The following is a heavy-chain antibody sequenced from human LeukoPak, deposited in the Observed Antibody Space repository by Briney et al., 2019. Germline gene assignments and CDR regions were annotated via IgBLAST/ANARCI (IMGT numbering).Heavy chain of an antibody. CDR2: MSPNSGDT. CDR1: GYTFTSYD. J-gene: IGHJ4*02. V-gene: IGHV1-8*01. CDR3: ARVWAVTDMEYFAY. Sequence: ASVKVSCKASGYTFTSYDFNWVRQATGQWPEWMGWMSPNSGDTGYAQKFQDRVTMTRNTSISTAYMELSSLRSDDTAVYYCARVWAVTDMEYFAYWGQGTLVTVSS. D-gene: IGHD2-21*02.